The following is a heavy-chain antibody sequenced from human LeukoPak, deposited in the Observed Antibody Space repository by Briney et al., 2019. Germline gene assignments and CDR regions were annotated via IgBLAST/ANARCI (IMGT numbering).Heavy chain of an antibody. CDR2: ISGSGGST. CDR1: GFTFSSYA. V-gene: IGHV3-23*01. D-gene: IGHD1-26*01. J-gene: IGHJ4*02. CDR3: AKGIVGAPYYFDY. Sequence: GGSLRLSCAASGFTFSSYAMSWVRQAPGKGLEWVAAISGSGGSTYYADSVKGRFTISRDNSKNTLYLQMNSLRAEDTAVYYCAKGIVGAPYYFDYWGQGTLVTVSS.